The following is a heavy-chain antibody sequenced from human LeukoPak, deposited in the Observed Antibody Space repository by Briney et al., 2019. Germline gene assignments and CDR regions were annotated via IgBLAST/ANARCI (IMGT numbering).Heavy chain of an antibody. J-gene: IGHJ5*02. CDR2: IYHSGST. D-gene: IGHD2-2*01. Sequence: SETLSLTCAVYGGSFSGYYWSWIRQPPGKGLEWIGEIYHSGSTNYNLSLKSRVTISVDKSKNQFSLKSNSVTAADTAVYYCARDYCTSTTCPNWFDPWGQGTLVTVSS. V-gene: IGHV4-34*01. CDR1: GGSFSGYY. CDR3: ARDYCTSTTCPNWFDP.